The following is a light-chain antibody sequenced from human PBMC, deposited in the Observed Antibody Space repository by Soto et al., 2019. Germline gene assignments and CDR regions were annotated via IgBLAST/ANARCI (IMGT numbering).Light chain of an antibody. Sequence: IVLAQSPGTLSLSPGERATLSCRDSQNISRSLAWYQQKPGQAPRLLIYGASNRATGIPARFSGSGFGTDFTLTITSLEPEDFAVYFCHQRYNWPRVTFGQGTRLEIK. J-gene: IGKJ5*01. V-gene: IGKV3-11*01. CDR1: QNISRS. CDR2: GAS. CDR3: HQRYNWPRVT.